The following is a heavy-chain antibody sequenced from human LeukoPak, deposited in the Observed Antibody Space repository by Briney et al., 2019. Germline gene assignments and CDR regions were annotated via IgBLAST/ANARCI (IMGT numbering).Heavy chain of an antibody. J-gene: IGHJ3*02. Sequence: PSETLSLTCTVSGGSISSYYWSWIRQPPGKGLEWIGYIYYSGSTNYNPSLKSRVTISVDTSKNQFSLKLSSVTAADTAVYYCARGDILTGYYDAFDIWGQGTIVTVSS. CDR3: ARGDILTGYYDAFDI. CDR2: IYYSGST. V-gene: IGHV4-59*01. CDR1: GGSISSYY. D-gene: IGHD3-9*01.